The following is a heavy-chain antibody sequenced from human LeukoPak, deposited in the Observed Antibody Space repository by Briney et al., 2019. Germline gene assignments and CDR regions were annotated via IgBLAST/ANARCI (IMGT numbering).Heavy chain of an antibody. CDR2: LNPNSGGT. Sequence: ASVKVSCKASGYTFTGYYMHWVRQAPGQGLEWMGWLNPNSGGTNYAQKFQGWVTMTRDTSISTAYMELSRLRSDDTAVYYCARGYCSGGSCYSVFDYWGQGTLVTVSS. D-gene: IGHD2-15*01. V-gene: IGHV1-2*04. J-gene: IGHJ4*02. CDR3: ARGYCSGGSCYSVFDY. CDR1: GYTFTGYY.